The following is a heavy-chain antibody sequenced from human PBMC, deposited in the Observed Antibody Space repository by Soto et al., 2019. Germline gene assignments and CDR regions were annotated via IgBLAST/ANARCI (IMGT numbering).Heavy chain of an antibody. CDR1: GVSAGTFF. J-gene: IGHJ5*02. V-gene: IGHV4-59*02. CDR2: HTYGGHA. Sequence: QVQLMESGPGLVRPSETLSLTCTVSGVSAGTFFWSWIRQTPGGGRDVISHTYGGHAQYNPSLQSRISVSTDTFKNQFYLQLKSVTAADTAVYFCARARGFGDFPRRFDPWGQGILVTVSS. CDR3: ARARGFGDFPRRFDP. D-gene: IGHD4-17*01.